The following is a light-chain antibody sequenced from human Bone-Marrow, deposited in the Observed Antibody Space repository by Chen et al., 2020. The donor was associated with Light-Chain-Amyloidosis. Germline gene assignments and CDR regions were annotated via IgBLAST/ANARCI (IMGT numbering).Light chain of an antibody. CDR3: SSYTSSTTVV. V-gene: IGLV2-14*01. Sequence: QSALTQPASVSGSPGQSITISCTGTSSDVGAYNFVSWYQPHPGKAPKLMIYDVSNRPSGVSTRFSGSKSGNTASLTISGLQAEDEADYYCSSYTSSTTVVFGGGTKLTVL. CDR2: DVS. CDR1: SSDVGAYNF. J-gene: IGLJ2*01.